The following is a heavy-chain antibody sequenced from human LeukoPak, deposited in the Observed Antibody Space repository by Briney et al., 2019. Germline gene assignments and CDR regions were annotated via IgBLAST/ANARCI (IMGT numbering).Heavy chain of an antibody. Sequence: PGRSLRLSCAASGFTFDDYAMHWVRQAPGKGLEWVSGISWNSGSIGYADSVKGRFTISRDNAKNSLYLQMNSLRAEDTALYYCAKEGGSSHAFDYWGQGTLVTVSS. CDR3: AKEGGSSHAFDY. CDR1: GFTFDDYA. CDR2: ISWNSGSI. V-gene: IGHV3-9*01. J-gene: IGHJ4*02. D-gene: IGHD6-13*01.